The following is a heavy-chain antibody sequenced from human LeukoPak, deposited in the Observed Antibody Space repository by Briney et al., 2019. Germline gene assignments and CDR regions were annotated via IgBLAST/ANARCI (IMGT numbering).Heavy chain of an antibody. CDR2: VYYTGST. V-gene: IGHV4-59*01. CDR3: ASHRRSHGAEY. Sequence: PSETLSLTCTVSGGSFDHYFWSWIRQPPGKGLEFIGYVYYTGSTDYSPSLKSRLTISADTSKNQFSLKLRSVTAADTAVYYCASHRRSHGAEYWGQGTLVTVSS. J-gene: IGHJ4*02. CDR1: GGSFDHYF. D-gene: IGHD5-18*01.